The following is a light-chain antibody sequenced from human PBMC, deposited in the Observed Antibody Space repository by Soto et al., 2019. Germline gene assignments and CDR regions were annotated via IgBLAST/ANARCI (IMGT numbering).Light chain of an antibody. V-gene: IGKV3-20*01. Sequence: ETVLTQSPGTQSLSPGERATLSRRVSQSVSSSYLAWYQQKPGQAPRLLIYDASSRATGIPDRFSGSGSGTDFTLTISRLEPEDFAVYYCQQYVRSPPSWTFGQGTKVEIK. CDR1: QSVSSSY. CDR2: DAS. J-gene: IGKJ1*01. CDR3: QQYVRSPPSWT.